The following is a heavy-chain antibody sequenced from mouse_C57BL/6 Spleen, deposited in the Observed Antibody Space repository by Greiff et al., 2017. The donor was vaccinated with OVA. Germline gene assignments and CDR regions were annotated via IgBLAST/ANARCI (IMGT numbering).Heavy chain of an antibody. Sequence: VQLQQPGAELVKPGASVKMSCKASGYTFTSYWITWVKQRPGQGLEWIGDIYPGSGSTNYNEKFKSKATLTVDTSSSTAYMQLSSLTSEDSAVYYCARKDIDGYDRCAYWGQGTLVTVSA. V-gene: IGHV1-55*01. CDR2: IYPGSGST. CDR1: GYTFTSYW. D-gene: IGHD2-2*01. CDR3: ARKDIDGYDRCAY. J-gene: IGHJ3*01.